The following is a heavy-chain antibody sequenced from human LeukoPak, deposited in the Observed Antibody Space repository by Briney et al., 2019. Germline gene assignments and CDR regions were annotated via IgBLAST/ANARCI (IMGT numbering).Heavy chain of an antibody. CDR2: INHSGST. J-gene: IGHJ2*01. CDR3: ARGRGDYSNYRFERSYWYFDL. V-gene: IGHV4-34*01. CDR1: GGSFSGYY. D-gene: IGHD4-11*01. Sequence: SETLSLTCAVYGGSFSGYYWSWIRQPPGKGLEWIGEINHSGSTNYNPSLKSRVTISVDTSKNQFSLKLSSVTAADTAVYYRARGRGDYSNYRFERSYWYFDLWGRGTLVTVSS.